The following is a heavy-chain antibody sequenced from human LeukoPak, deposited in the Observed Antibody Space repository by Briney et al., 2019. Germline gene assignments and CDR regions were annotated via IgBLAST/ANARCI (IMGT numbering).Heavy chain of an antibody. V-gene: IGHV3-23*01. CDR2: ISGSGGST. CDR1: GFTFSRYA. J-gene: IGHJ4*02. D-gene: IGHD2-2*01. Sequence: GGPVRLSCAASGFTFSRYAMSWVRQAPGKGLEWVSAISGSGGSTYYADSVKGRFTISRDNSKNTLYLQMNSLRAEDTAVYYCAKVKRSGIQLEFDYWGQGTLVTVSS. CDR3: AKVKRSGIQLEFDY.